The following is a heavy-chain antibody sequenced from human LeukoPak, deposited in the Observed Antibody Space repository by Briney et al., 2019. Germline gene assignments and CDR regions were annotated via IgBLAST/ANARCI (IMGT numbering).Heavy chain of an antibody. D-gene: IGHD6-13*01. CDR1: GFTFSSYA. CDR2: ISGSGGST. Sequence: GGSLRLSCAASGFTFSSYAMSWVRQAPGKGLEWVSVISGSGGSTYYADSVKGRFTISRDNSKNTLYLQMNSLRAEDTAVYYCAKGQGTGIAAAGTSHYWGQGTLVTVSS. CDR3: AKGQGTGIAAAGTSHY. J-gene: IGHJ4*02. V-gene: IGHV3-23*01.